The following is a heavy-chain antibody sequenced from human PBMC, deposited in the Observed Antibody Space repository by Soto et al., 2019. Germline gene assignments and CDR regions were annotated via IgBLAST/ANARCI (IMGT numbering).Heavy chain of an antibody. V-gene: IGHV5-51*03. CDR2: MYPGDSDT. Sequence: PGVCLDASDRGSGKAFNTNWFGWVRQLAGRSLEWVGIMYPGDSDTRYNPSLQGHVTLSVDVTVSTAFLQWRSLETSDTGMYFCARLPRDCNKTSCYYADHWGQGTQVTVSS. CDR3: ARLPRDCNKTSCYYADH. CDR1: GKAFNTNW. D-gene: IGHD3-3*01. J-gene: IGHJ4*02.